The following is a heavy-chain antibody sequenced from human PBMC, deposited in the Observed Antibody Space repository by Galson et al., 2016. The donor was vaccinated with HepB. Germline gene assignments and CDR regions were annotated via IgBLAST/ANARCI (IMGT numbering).Heavy chain of an antibody. CDR2: ITWDGGST. V-gene: IGHV3-43D*04. CDR1: GFTFDDHA. Sequence: SLRLSCAASGFTFDDHAMHWVRQAPGKGLEWIAVITWDGGSTYYADSVKGRFTISRDNSKNTLYLQMNSLGAENTAVYYGAKDSGWLQYYPDYWGQGTLVTVSS. J-gene: IGHJ4*02. D-gene: IGHD5-24*01. CDR3: AKDSGWLQYYPDY.